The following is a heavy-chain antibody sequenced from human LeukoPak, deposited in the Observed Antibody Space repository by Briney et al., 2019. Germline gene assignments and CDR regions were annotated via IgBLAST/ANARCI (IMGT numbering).Heavy chain of an antibody. V-gene: IGHV3-9*03. CDR1: GFTFDDYA. Sequence: GRSMRLSCAASGFTFDDYAMHWVRQAPGKGLEWVSGISWNSGSIGYADSAKGRFTISRDNAKNSLYLQMNSLRAEDMALYYCAKALESRYYYDSSGYDYWGQGTLVTVSS. CDR3: AKALESRYYYDSSGYDY. CDR2: ISWNSGSI. J-gene: IGHJ4*02. D-gene: IGHD3-22*01.